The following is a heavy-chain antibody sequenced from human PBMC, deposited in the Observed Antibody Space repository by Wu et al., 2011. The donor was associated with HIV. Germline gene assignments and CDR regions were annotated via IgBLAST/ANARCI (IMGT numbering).Heavy chain of an antibody. V-gene: IGHV1-69*05. CDR2: IIPIFGTA. CDR3: ARRARAGATDAFDI. J-gene: IGHJ3*02. Sequence: QVQLVQSGAEVKKPGASVKVSCKASGYTFTNYGITWVRQAPGQGLEWMGGIIPIFGTANYAQKFQGRVTITTDESTSTAYMELSSLRSEDTAVYYCARRARAGATDAFDIWGQGTMVTVSS. CDR1: GYTFTNYG. D-gene: IGHD1-26*01.